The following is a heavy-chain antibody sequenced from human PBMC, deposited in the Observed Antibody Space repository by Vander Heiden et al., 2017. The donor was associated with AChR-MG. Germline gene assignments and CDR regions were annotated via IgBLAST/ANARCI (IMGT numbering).Heavy chain of an antibody. D-gene: IGHD5-12*01. Sequence: QVQLVESGGGVVQLGGSLRLPCAASGLTFSGYGMHWVRQAPGKGLEWVAFIRYDGSNKYYADSVKGRFTISRDNSKNTLYLQMNSLRAEDTAVYYCARGPWRMATTDYWGHGTLVTVSS. J-gene: IGHJ4*01. CDR2: IRYDGSNK. CDR1: GLTFSGYG. V-gene: IGHV3-30*02. CDR3: ARGPWRMATTDY.